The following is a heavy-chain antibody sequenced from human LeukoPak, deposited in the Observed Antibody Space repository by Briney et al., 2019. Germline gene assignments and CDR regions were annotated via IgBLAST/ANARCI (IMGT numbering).Heavy chain of an antibody. D-gene: IGHD6-13*01. CDR2: IYYSGST. Sequence: SETLSLTCTVSGGSISSSSYYWGWIRQPPGKGLEWIGYIYYSGSTNYNPSLKSRVTISVDTSKNQFSLKLSSVTAADTAVYYCARWNCSSWYYFDYWGQGTLVTVSS. J-gene: IGHJ4*02. V-gene: IGHV4-61*05. CDR1: GGSISSSSYY. CDR3: ARWNCSSWYYFDY.